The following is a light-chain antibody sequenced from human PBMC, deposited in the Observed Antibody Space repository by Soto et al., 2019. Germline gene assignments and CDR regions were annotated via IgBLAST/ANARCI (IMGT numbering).Light chain of an antibody. V-gene: IGKV3-20*01. CDR2: GAS. CDR3: HQYDSSPLT. CDR1: QSVSSSY. J-gene: IGKJ4*01. Sequence: EIVLTQSPGTLSLSPGERATLSCRASQSVSSSYLAWYQQKPGQAPRLLIYGASSRATGIPDRFSGSGSGTDFTLTIRRLEPEDFAVYYCHQYDSSPLTFGGGTQVEIK.